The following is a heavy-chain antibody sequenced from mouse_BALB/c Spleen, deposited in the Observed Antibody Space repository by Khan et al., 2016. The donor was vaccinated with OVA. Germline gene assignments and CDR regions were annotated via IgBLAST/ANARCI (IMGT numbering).Heavy chain of an antibody. CDR1: GYTFTSYT. J-gene: IGHJ3*01. Sequence: QMQLEESGAELARPGASVKMSCKASGYTFTSYTMHWVKQRPGQGLEWIGYINPSSGYTNNNQKFKDKATLTADKSSSTAYMQLSSLTSEDSVVYYCVREGAYYMYDGWFAYWGQGTLVTVSA. CDR3: VREGAYYMYDGWFAY. V-gene: IGHV1-4*01. D-gene: IGHD2-14*01. CDR2: INPSSGYT.